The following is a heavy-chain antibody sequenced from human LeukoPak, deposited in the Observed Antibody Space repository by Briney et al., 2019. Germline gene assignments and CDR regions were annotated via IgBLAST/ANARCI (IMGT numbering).Heavy chain of an antibody. D-gene: IGHD3-10*01. CDR1: GGSISSYY. V-gene: IGHV4-59*12. J-gene: IGHJ4*02. Sequence: SETLSLTCTVSGGSISSYYWSWIRQPPGKGLEWIGDIYYSGSTNYNPSLKSRVTISVDTSKNQFSLKLSSVTAADTAVYYCARGGAPENYWGQGTLVTVSS. CDR3: ARGGAPENY. CDR2: IYYSGST.